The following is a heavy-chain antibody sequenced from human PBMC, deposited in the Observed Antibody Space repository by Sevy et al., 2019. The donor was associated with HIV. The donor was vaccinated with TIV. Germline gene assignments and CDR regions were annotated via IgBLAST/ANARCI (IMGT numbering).Heavy chain of an antibody. CDR2: ISGSGGST. CDR1: VFTFSSYA. D-gene: IGHD5-12*01. J-gene: IGHJ4*02. V-gene: IGHV3-23*01. Sequence: GGSLRLSCAASVFTFSSYAMSWVRQAPGKGLEWVSAISGSGGSTYYADSVKGRFTISRDNSKNTLYLQMNSLRAEDTAVYYCATLGYSGYDDVLDYWGQGTLVTVSS. CDR3: ATLGYSGYDDVLDY.